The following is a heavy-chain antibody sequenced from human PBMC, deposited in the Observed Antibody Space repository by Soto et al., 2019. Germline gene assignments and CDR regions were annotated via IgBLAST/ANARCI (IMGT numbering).Heavy chain of an antibody. V-gene: IGHV5-51*01. D-gene: IGHD5-18*01. J-gene: IGHJ6*03. CDR3: ARVIQLFDMDV. Sequence: PLEPLKISWKGAEYSFTSYWSGWVRQMPGKGLEWMGIIYPGDSDTRYSPSFQGQVTISADKSISTAYLQWSSLKASDTAMYYCARVIQLFDMDVWGKGTTVTVSS. CDR1: EYSFTSYW. CDR2: IYPGDSDT.